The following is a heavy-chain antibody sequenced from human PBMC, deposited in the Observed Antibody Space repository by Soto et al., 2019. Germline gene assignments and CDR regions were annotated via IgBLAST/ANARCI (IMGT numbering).Heavy chain of an antibody. V-gene: IGHV4-39*01. J-gene: IGHJ4*02. Sequence: SETLSLTCTVSGGSISSSSYYWGWIRQPPGKGLEWIGSIYYSGSTYYNPSLKSRVTISVDTSKNQFSLKLSSVTAADTAVYYCARRENYDILTGYYGYYFDYWGQATLVTVSS. CDR3: ARRENYDILTGYYGYYFDY. D-gene: IGHD3-9*01. CDR2: IYYSGST. CDR1: GGSISSSSYY.